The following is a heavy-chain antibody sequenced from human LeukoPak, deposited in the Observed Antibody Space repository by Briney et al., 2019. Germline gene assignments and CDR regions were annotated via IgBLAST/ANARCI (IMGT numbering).Heavy chain of an antibody. CDR2: IYYSGST. Sequence: SETLSLTCTVSGGSISSSSYYWGWIRQPPGKGLEWIGSIYYSGSTYYNPSLKSRVTISVDTSKNQFSLKLSSVTAADTAVYYCARLAATLDYFDYWGQGTLGTLSA. J-gene: IGHJ4*02. CDR1: GGSISSSSYY. V-gene: IGHV4-39*01. D-gene: IGHD2-15*01. CDR3: ARLAATLDYFDY.